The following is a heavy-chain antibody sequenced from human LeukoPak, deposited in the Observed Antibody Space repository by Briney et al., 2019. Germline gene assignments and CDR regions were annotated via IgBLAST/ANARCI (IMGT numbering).Heavy chain of an antibody. CDR3: ARDHGTSSPYYMDV. D-gene: IGHD2-2*01. CDR1: GFTFSSYG. J-gene: IGHJ6*03. CDR2: IWYDGSNK. Sequence: GGSLRLSCAASGFTFSSYGMHWVRQAPGKGLEWVAVIWYDGSNKYYADSVKGRFTISRDNSKNTLYLQMNSLRAEDTAVYYCARDHGTSSPYYMDVWGKGTTVSVSS. V-gene: IGHV3-33*01.